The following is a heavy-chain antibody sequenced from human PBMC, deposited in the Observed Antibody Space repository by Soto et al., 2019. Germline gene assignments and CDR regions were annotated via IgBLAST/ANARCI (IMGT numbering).Heavy chain of an antibody. CDR2: IYNGGIP. CDR1: GGSLSSQY. CDR3: AIQDYEQTVCSFDY. D-gene: IGHD3-22*01. Sequence: SETLSLTCTVSGGSLSSQYWSWIRQPAGKGLEWIGRIYNGGIPLIHPSIESRVGLSLDTSKNQFSLTLYSVNAADPAKYSCAIQDYEQTVCSFDYWGRAFLVTVSS. J-gene: IGHJ4*02. V-gene: IGHV4-4*07.